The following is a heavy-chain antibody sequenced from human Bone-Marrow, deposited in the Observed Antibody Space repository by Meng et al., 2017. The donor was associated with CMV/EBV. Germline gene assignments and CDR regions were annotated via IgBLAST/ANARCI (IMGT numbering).Heavy chain of an antibody. V-gene: IGHV3-30*04. CDR2: ISYDGSNK. Sequence: GESLKISCAASGFTFSSYAMHWVRQAPGKGPEWVAVISYDGSNKYYADSVKGRFTISRDNSKNTLYLQMNSLRAEDTAVYYCARKSSGYSYDHWGQGTLVTVSS. CDR1: GFTFSSYA. J-gene: IGHJ4*02. CDR3: ARKSSGYSYDH. D-gene: IGHD5-18*01.